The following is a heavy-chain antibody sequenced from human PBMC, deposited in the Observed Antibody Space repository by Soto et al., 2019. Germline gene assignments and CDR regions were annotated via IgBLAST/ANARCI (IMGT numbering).Heavy chain of an antibody. Sequence: SETLSLTCTVSGGSISSYYWSWIRQPPGKGQEWIGYIYYSGSTNYNPSLKSRVTISVDTSKNQFSLKLSSVTAADMAVYYCARRYGGNFDYWGQGTLVTVSS. CDR1: GGSISSYY. CDR3: ARRYGGNFDY. D-gene: IGHD3-16*01. CDR2: IYYSGST. V-gene: IGHV4-59*01. J-gene: IGHJ4*02.